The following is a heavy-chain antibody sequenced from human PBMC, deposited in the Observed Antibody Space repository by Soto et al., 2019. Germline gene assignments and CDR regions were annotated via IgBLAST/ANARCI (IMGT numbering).Heavy chain of an antibody. Sequence: PSETLSLTCTVSNDSISNPIYYWGWIRQPPGKGLEWIGYIYYSGSSNYNPSLKSRVTISVDTSKNQFSLKLSSVTAADTAVYYCARRRAYSGYDVFDYWGQGTLVTVSS. CDR2: IYYSGSS. D-gene: IGHD5-12*01. J-gene: IGHJ4*02. CDR3: ARRRAYSGYDVFDY. V-gene: IGHV4-61*05. CDR1: NDSISNPIYY.